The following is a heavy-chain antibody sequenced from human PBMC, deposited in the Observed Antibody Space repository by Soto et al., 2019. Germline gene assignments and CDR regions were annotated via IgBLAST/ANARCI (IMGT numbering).Heavy chain of an antibody. Sequence: TSETLSLTCRVSSGSISSYDWRWFRQPPGKGLEWIGCIYSSGSTNHNPSLKSRVTISVDTSKNQFSLKLNSVTAADTAVYYCARDPYGSGGLDAFDVWGQGTMVTVSS. J-gene: IGHJ3*01. CDR2: IYSSGST. CDR3: ARDPYGSGGLDAFDV. CDR1: SGSISSYD. V-gene: IGHV4-59*01. D-gene: IGHD2-15*01.